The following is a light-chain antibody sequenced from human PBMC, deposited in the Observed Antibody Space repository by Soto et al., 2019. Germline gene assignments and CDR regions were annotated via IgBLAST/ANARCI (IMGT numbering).Light chain of an antibody. J-gene: IGLJ2*01. CDR1: SIDVGGYNY. CDR3: SSYTSSSTLVV. CDR2: DVS. V-gene: IGLV2-14*01. Sequence: QSVLTQPASVSGSPGQSITISCTGTSIDVGGYNYVSWYQQHPGKAPKLMIYDVSNWPSGVSNRFSGSKSGNTASLTISGLQAEDEADYYCSSYTSSSTLVVFGGGTKVTVL.